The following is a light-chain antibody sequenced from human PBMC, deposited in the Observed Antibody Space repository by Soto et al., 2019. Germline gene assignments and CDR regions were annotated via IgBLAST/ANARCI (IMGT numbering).Light chain of an antibody. CDR2: GAS. V-gene: IGKV3-20*01. CDR3: HQHGPSPV. Sequence: EIVLTQSPGTLSLSPGERVTLSCRASQNVDSLSLAWYQQKPGQAPRLLIYGASSRATGIPDRFSGSGSGTDFPLTVSRLEPEDFAVYYCHQHGPSPVFGAGTRVEIK. CDR1: QNVDSLS. J-gene: IGKJ4*01.